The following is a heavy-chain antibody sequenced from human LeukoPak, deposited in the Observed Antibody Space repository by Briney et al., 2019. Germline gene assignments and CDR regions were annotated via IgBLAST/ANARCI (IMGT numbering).Heavy chain of an antibody. V-gene: IGHV3-11*01. D-gene: IGHD3-9*01. CDR1: GFTFSDYY. CDR2: IRSSGDTI. CDR3: ARQFPDLLVISLDP. J-gene: IGHJ5*02. Sequence: PGGSLRLSCAASGFTFSDYYMSWIRQAPGKGLEWVSYIRSSGDTIYYADSVKGRFTISRDNAKNSLYLQMSSLRVEDTAVYYCARQFPDLLVISLDPWGQGTLVTVSS.